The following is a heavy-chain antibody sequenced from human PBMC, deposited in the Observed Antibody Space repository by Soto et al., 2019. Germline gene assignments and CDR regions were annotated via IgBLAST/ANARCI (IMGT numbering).Heavy chain of an antibody. D-gene: IGHD6-13*01. V-gene: IGHV3-48*02. J-gene: IGHJ5*02. CDR2: ISSNSSTI. CDR3: ARDSPKYSSSPNCFDL. Sequence: GGSLRLSCAASGFTFSSYSMNWVRQAPGKGLEWVSYISSNSSTIYYADSVKGRFTISRDNAKNSLYLQMNSLRDEDTAVYYCARDSPKYSSSPNCFDLWGQGTLVTVSS. CDR1: GFTFSSYS.